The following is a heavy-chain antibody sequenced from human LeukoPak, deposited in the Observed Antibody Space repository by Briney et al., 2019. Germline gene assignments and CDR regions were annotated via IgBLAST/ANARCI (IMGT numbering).Heavy chain of an antibody. CDR1: GGSISSYY. J-gene: IGHJ4*02. V-gene: IGHV4-59*01. D-gene: IGHD6-19*01. CDR2: ISYSGST. CDR3: ARDPSGWAGYFDF. Sequence: SETLSLTCTVSGGSISSYYWSWIRQPPGKGLEWVGFISYSGSTNYNPSLESRVTISVDTSKNQLSLKLSSVTAADTAVYYCARDPSGWAGYFDFWGQGTLVTVSS.